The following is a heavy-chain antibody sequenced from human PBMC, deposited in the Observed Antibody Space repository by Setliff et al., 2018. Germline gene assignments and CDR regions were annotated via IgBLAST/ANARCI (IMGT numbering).Heavy chain of an antibody. J-gene: IGHJ3*01. CDR3: AREVGTSTSSDAFDV. CDR1: GDSISSGDYF. CDR2: IYHRGSA. Sequence: PSETLSLTCTVFGDSISSGDYFWSWIRQPPGKGLEWIAYIYHRGSAYYNPSLKSRVTMSVDTSKNQFSLHLTSVTAADTAVYYCAREVGTSTSSDAFDVWGQGMMVTVSS. V-gene: IGHV4-30-4*08. D-gene: IGHD1-26*01.